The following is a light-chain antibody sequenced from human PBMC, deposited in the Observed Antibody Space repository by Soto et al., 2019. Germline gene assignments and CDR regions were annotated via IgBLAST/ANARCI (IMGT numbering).Light chain of an antibody. CDR3: SSYTSLNTVI. CDR2: EGS. J-gene: IGLJ2*01. Sequence: QSALTQPASVSGSPGQSITISCTGTTSNVGTYKFVSWYQYHPGKAPKLIIYEGSKRPSGVSSRFSGSKSGNTASLTISGLQADDEADYYCSSYTSLNTVIFGGGTKLTVL. V-gene: IGLV2-14*02. CDR1: TSNVGTYKF.